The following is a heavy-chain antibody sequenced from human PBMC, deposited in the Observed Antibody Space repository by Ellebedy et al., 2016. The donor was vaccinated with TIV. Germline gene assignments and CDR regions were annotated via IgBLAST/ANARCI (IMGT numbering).Heavy chain of an antibody. CDR1: AGSIGTYY. CDR3: ARDGGKYQLLYAFDI. Sequence: MPSETLSLTCTVSAGSIGTYYWTWIRQPPGRGLEYIGYVYYSGSTNYNPSLKSRVTISIDTSKSQFSLKLSSVTAADTAVYYCARDGGKYQLLYAFDIWGPGTMVTVSS. V-gene: IGHV4-59*01. CDR2: VYYSGST. D-gene: IGHD2-2*01. J-gene: IGHJ3*02.